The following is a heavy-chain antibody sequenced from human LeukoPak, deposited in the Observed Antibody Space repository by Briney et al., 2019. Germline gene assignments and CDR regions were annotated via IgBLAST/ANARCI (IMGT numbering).Heavy chain of an antibody. V-gene: IGHV4-31*03. J-gene: IGHJ4*02. CDR1: GGSISSGGYY. CDR3: ARGSYDSSGYYYAY. Sequence: SETLSLTCTVSGGSISSGGYYWSWIRQHPGTGLEWIGYIYYSGSTYYNPSLKSRVTISVDTSKNQFSLKLSSVTAADTAVYYCARGSYDSSGYYYAYWGQGTLVTVSS. CDR2: IYYSGST. D-gene: IGHD3-22*01.